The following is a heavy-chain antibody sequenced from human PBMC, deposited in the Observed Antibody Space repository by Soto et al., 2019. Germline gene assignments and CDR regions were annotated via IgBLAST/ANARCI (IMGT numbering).Heavy chain of an antibody. J-gene: IGHJ4*02. CDR2: ICYSGST. D-gene: IGHD1-1*01. Sequence: QVQLQESGPGLVKPSQTLSLTCTVSGASLSSADYCWSWLRQAPGKVLELIGYICYSGSTYHNPSLKSRTSMSVDTSKQQFSLTLTSVTAADTDVYYCAREERGLFDYWGQGRLVTVSS. CDR1: GASLSSADYC. V-gene: IGHV4-30-4*08. CDR3: AREERGLFDY.